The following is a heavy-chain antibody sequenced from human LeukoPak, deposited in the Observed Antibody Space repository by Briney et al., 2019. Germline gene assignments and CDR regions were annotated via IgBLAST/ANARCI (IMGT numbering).Heavy chain of an antibody. V-gene: IGHV4-59*01. J-gene: IGHJ6*03. CDR2: IYYSGST. Sequence: SETLSLTCTVSGGSISSYYWSRIRQPPGKGLEWIGYIYYSGSTNYNPSLKSRVTISVDTSKNQFSLKLSSVTAADTAMYYCARVGAAARPYYYYYYYMDVWGKGTTVTVSS. CDR1: GGSISSYY. CDR3: ARVGAAARPYYYYYYYMDV. D-gene: IGHD6-13*01.